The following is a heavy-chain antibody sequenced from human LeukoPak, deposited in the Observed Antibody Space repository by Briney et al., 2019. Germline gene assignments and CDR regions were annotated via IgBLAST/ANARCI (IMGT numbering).Heavy chain of an antibody. D-gene: IGHD2-21*02. Sequence: GAPGKVSCKPSGYTFTCYYIQWGRRAPGKGLGGGGGINPKSGGTNYAQKFQGRVTITRDTSISTAYMELSRLLSGDTAVYYCARGKTMVYCGGDCYRFDNWGQGTLVTVSS. CDR1: GYTFTCYY. V-gene: IGHV1-2*02. CDR2: INPKSGGT. J-gene: IGHJ4*02. CDR3: ARGKTMVYCGGDCYRFDN.